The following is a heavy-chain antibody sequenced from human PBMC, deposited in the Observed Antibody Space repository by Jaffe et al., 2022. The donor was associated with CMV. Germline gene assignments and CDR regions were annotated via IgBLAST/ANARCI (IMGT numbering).Heavy chain of an antibody. V-gene: IGHV3-11*01. CDR3: AGYRGYGRGFSIDY. D-gene: IGHD5-12*01. Sequence: QVRLVESGGGLVKPGGSLRLSCAASGFTFSDFYMNWIRQAPGKDLEWISYINKSGSTMYYADSVKGRFIISRDNAKNSLYLQMNSLSDEDTAVYYCAGYRGYGRGFSIDYWGQGTLVTVSS. J-gene: IGHJ4*02. CDR1: GFTFSDFY. CDR2: INKSGSTM.